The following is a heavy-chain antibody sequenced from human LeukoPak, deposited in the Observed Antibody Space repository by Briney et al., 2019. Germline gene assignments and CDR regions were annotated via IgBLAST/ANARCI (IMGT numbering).Heavy chain of an antibody. CDR2: IYYSGST. V-gene: IGHV4-61*01. CDR3: ARDGDSRYYYYMDV. CDR1: GGSISSSSYY. D-gene: IGHD3-22*01. Sequence: SETLSLTCTVSGGSISSSSYYWSWIRQPPGKGLEWIGYIYYSGSTNYNPSLKSRVTISVDTSKNQFSLKLSSVTAADTAVYYCARDGDSRYYYYMDVWGKGTTVTISS. J-gene: IGHJ6*03.